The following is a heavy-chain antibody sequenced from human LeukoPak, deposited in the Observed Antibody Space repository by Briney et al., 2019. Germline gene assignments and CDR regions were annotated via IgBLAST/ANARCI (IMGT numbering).Heavy chain of an antibody. D-gene: IGHD7-27*01. CDR1: GGSISSYY. CDR3: ATSKLGSFDY. Sequence: SETLSLTCTVSGGSISSYYWSWIRQPPGKGLEWIGYIYYSGSTHYNPSLKSRVTISVDTFKNQFSLKLSSATAAATAVYYCATSKLGSFDYWGQGTLVTVSS. J-gene: IGHJ4*02. CDR2: IYYSGST. V-gene: IGHV4-59*01.